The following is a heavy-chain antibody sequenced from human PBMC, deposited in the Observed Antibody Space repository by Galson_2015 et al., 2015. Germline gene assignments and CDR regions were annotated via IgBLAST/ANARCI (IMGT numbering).Heavy chain of an antibody. V-gene: IGHV3-9*01. D-gene: IGHD3-3*01. Sequence: SLRLSCAASGFTFDDYAMHWVRQAPGKGLEWVSGISWNSGSIGYADSVKGRFTISRDNAKNSLYLQMNSLRAEDTALYYCAKDWRQTYYYYYMDVWGKGTTVTVSS. CDR2: ISWNSGSI. CDR3: AKDWRQTYYYYYMDV. J-gene: IGHJ6*03. CDR1: GFTFDDYA.